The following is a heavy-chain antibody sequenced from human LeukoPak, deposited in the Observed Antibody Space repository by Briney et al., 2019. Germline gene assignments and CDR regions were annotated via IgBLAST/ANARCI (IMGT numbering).Heavy chain of an antibody. J-gene: IGHJ4*02. CDR1: GFTFSRYA. D-gene: IGHD2-15*01. CDR3: AKAQGDCSGGSCYSSDDS. CDR2: ISGSGGST. Sequence: GGSLRLSCVASGFTFSRYAMSWVRQAPGKGLEWVSGISGSGGSTYYADSVKGRFTISRDNSKNTLFLQMNGLRAEDTAVFYCAKAQGDCSGGSCYSSDDSWGQGTLVTVSS. V-gene: IGHV3-23*01.